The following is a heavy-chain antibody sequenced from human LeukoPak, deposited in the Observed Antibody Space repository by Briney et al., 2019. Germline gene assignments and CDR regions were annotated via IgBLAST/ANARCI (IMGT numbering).Heavy chain of an antibody. Sequence: GRSPRLSCAASGFTFSSYGMHWVRQAPGKGLEWVAVIWYDGSNKYYADSVKGRFTISRDNSKNTLYLQMNSLRAEDTAVYYCARERFLYGDYSRFALFDYWGQGTLVTVSS. CDR3: ARERFLYGDYSRFALFDY. J-gene: IGHJ4*02. CDR2: IWYDGSNK. CDR1: GFTFSSYG. V-gene: IGHV3-33*01. D-gene: IGHD4-17*01.